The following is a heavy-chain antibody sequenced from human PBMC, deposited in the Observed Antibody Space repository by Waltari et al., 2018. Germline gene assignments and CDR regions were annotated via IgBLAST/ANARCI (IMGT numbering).Heavy chain of an antibody. CDR3: ARRAVQGDNYFDY. D-gene: IGHD3-10*01. Sequence: QVQLQESGPGLVKPSETLSLTCAVSGYSISSGYYWGWIRQPPGKGLEWIGSIYHSGSTYSNPSLKSRVTISVDTSKNQFSLKLSSVTAADTAVYYCARRAVQGDNYFDYWGQGTLVTVSS. V-gene: IGHV4-38-2*01. J-gene: IGHJ4*02. CDR2: IYHSGST. CDR1: GYSISSGYY.